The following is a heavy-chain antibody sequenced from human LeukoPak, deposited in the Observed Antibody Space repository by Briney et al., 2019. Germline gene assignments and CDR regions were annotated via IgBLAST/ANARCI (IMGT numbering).Heavy chain of an antibody. CDR3: ARGGYSYGSFTGYYMDV. D-gene: IGHD5-18*01. J-gene: IGHJ6*03. CDR1: GGSISSYY. CDR2: IYYSGSA. Sequence: SETLSLTCTVSGGSISSYYWSWIRQPPGKGPEWTGYIYYSGSANYNPPLKSRVTISVDTSKNQFSLKLSSVTAADTAVYYCARGGYSYGSFTGYYMDVWGKGTTVTISS. V-gene: IGHV4-59*01.